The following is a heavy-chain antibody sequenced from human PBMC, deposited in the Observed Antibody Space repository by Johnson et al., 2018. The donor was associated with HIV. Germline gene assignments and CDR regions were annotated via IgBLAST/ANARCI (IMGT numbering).Heavy chain of an antibody. D-gene: IGHD6-13*01. CDR2: ISFDGSNK. CDR1: GFTFSNYP. Sequence: QVQLVESGGGVVQPGRSLRLSCAASGFTFSNYPMHWVRQAPCKGLEWVAVISFDGSNKFYADSVKGRLTISRDSSKNTLYLQMNSLRAEDTAVYYCAKDRSGSWYGADAFDIWGQGTMVTVSS. V-gene: IGHV3-30*04. CDR3: AKDRSGSWYGADAFDI. J-gene: IGHJ3*02.